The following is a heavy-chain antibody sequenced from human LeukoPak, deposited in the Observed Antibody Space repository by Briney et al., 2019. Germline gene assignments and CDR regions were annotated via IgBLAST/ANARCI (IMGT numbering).Heavy chain of an antibody. V-gene: IGHV1-69*05. CDR3: ASGPHYYGACY. D-gene: IGHD3-10*01. Sequence: ASVKVSCKASGGTFSSYAISWVRQAPGQGLEWMGRIIPIFGTANYAQKFQGRVTITTDESTSTAYMELSSLRSEDTAVYYCASGPHYYGACYWGQGILVTVSS. CDR1: GGTFSSYA. CDR2: IIPIFGTA. J-gene: IGHJ4*02.